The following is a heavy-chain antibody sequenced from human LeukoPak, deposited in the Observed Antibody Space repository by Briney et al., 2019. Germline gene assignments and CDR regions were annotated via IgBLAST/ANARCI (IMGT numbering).Heavy chain of an antibody. CDR1: GYTLTELS. D-gene: IGHD2-2*01. CDR3: ATSYCSSTSCSYRSAFDI. V-gene: IGHV1-24*01. CDR2: FDPEDGET. Sequence: ASVKVSCKVSGYTLTELSMHWVRQAPGKGLGWMGGFDPEDGETIYAQKFQGRVTMTEDTSTDTAYMELSSLRSEDTAVYYCATSYCSSTSCSYRSAFDIWGQGTMVTVSS. J-gene: IGHJ3*02.